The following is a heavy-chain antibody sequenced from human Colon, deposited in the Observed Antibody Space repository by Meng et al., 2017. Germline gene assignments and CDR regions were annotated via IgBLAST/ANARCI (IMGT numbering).Heavy chain of an antibody. V-gene: IGHV1-2*02. J-gene: IGHJ4*02. Sequence: QVQLGLSGTEVKSAGAPVKVSCKASGYSFSDCYIHWVRQAPGQGLEWMGWIVPNSGDTNYAQKFQGRVTMTRDTSISTTYMELIRLTSDDTAVYYCARSTPSLDYWGQGTLVTVSS. CDR3: ARSTPSLDY. D-gene: IGHD2-15*01. CDR2: IVPNSGDT. CDR1: GYSFSDCY.